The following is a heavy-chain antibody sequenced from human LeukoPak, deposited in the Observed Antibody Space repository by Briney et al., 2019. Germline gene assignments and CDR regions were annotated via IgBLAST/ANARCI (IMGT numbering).Heavy chain of an antibody. V-gene: IGHV3-48*03. CDR3: AELGITMIGGV. CDR2: ISSSGSTI. Sequence: GGSLRLSCAASGFTFSSYEMNWDRQAPGKGLEWVSYISSSGSTIYYADSVKGRFTISRDNAKNSLYLQMNSLRAEDTAVYYCAELGITMIGGVWGKGTTVTVSS. CDR1: GFTFSSYE. D-gene: IGHD3-10*02. J-gene: IGHJ6*04.